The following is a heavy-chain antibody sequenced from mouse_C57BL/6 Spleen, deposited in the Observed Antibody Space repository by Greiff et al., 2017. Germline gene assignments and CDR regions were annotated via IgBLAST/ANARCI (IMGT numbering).Heavy chain of an antibody. Sequence: VQRVESGPELVKPGASVKISCKASGYAFSSSWMNWVKQRPGKGLEWIGRIYPGDGDTNYNGKFKGKATLTADKSSSTAYMQLSSLTSEDSAVYFCARTPWDGGSWFAYWGQGTLVTVSA. J-gene: IGHJ3*01. D-gene: IGHD4-1*01. CDR3: ARTPWDGGSWFAY. V-gene: IGHV1-82*01. CDR1: GYAFSSSW. CDR2: IYPGDGDT.